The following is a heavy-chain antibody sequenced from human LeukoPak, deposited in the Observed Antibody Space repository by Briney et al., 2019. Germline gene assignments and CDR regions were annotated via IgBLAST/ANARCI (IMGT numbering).Heavy chain of an antibody. V-gene: IGHV3-53*01. CDR3: ARYLDDYGMDV. J-gene: IGHJ6*02. D-gene: IGHD1-1*01. Sequence: GGSLRLSCAASGFTVSSNYMSWVRQAPGKGLEWVSVIYSGGSTYYADSVKGRFTISRDNSKNTLYPQMNSLRAEDTAEYYCARYLDDYGMDVWGQGTTVTVSS. CDR2: IYSGGST. CDR1: GFTVSSNY.